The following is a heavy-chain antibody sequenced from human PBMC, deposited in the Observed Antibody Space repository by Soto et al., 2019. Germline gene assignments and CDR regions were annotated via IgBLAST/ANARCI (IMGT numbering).Heavy chain of an antibody. CDR1: GGSFSSGGYS. CDR3: ARVPSP. J-gene: IGHJ5*02. V-gene: IGHV4-30-2*01. Sequence: QLQLQESGSGLVKPSQTLSLTCAVSGGSFSSGGYSWGWIRQPPGKGLEWIGYIYHSGSTYYNPSRKSRVSISVDRSQTQFSLKLSSVTAADTAVYYCARVPSPWGQGTLVTVSS. CDR2: IYHSGST.